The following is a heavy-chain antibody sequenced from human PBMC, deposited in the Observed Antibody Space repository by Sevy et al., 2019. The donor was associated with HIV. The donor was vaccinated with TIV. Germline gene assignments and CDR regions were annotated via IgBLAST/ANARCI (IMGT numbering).Heavy chain of an antibody. CDR3: AREGCTKPHDY. D-gene: IGHD2-8*01. Sequence: GGFLRLSCAASGFTFSKYSMIWVRQPPGKGLEWVSTLSFGCGEINYADSVKGRFTISRDNSKSSVYLQMNNLRPDDTAVYYCAREGCTKPHDYWGQGTLVTVSS. J-gene: IGHJ4*02. CDR1: GFTFSKYS. V-gene: IGHV3-23*01. CDR2: LSFGCGEI.